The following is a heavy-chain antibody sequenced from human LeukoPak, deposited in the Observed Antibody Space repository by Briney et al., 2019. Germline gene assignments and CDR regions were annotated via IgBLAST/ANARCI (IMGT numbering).Heavy chain of an antibody. J-gene: IGHJ4*02. Sequence: ASVKVSCKASGYTFTGYYMHWVRQAPGQGLEWMGWINPNSGGTNYAQKFQGRVTMTRDTSISTAYMELSRLRSDDTAVYYCARDCGLDVRLVNFDYWGQGTLVSVSS. V-gene: IGHV1-2*02. D-gene: IGHD2-21*01. CDR3: ARDCGLDVRLVNFDY. CDR1: GYTFTGYY. CDR2: INPNSGGT.